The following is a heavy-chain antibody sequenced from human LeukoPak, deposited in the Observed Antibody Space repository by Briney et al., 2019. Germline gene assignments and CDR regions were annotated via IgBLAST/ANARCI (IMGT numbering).Heavy chain of an antibody. D-gene: IGHD3-22*01. CDR2: ISYDGSNK. V-gene: IGHV3-30*03. Sequence: AGGSLRLSCAASGFTFSSYGMHWVRQAPGKGLEWVAVISYDGSNKYYADSVKGRFTISRHNSKNTLYLQMNSLRAEDTAVYYCAWTYYYDSSGSYFDYWGQGTLVTVSS. CDR3: AWTYYYDSSGSYFDY. J-gene: IGHJ4*02. CDR1: GFTFSSYG.